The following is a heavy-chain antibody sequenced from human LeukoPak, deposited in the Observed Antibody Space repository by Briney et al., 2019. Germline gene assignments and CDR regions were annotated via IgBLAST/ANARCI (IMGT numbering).Heavy chain of an antibody. Sequence: PGGSLRLSCAASGFTFSDNYMSWIRQAPGKGPEWVSYISSSGSIYYADSVKGRFTISRDNAKNSLYLQMNSLRAEDTAVYYCARDWRDSSGKFPNDAFDIWGQGTMVTVSS. D-gene: IGHD3-22*01. CDR3: ARDWRDSSGKFPNDAFDI. V-gene: IGHV3-11*04. J-gene: IGHJ3*02. CDR1: GFTFSDNY. CDR2: ISSSGSI.